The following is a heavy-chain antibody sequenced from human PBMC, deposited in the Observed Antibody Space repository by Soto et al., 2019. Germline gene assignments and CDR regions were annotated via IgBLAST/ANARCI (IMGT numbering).Heavy chain of an antibody. V-gene: IGHV3-11*06. D-gene: IGHD3-22*01. CDR2: ISSNSSYT. CDR1: GFTFSDYY. CDR3: ARERTSMIVVGTTDY. J-gene: IGHJ4*02. Sequence: GGSLRLSCAASGFTFSDYYMSWIRQAPGKGLEWVSYISSNSSYTNYADSVKGRFTISRDNAKNTLYLQMNSLRAEYTALYYCARERTSMIVVGTTDYWGQGTLVTVSS.